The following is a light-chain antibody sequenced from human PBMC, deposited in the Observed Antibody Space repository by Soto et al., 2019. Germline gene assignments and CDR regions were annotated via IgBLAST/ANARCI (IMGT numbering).Light chain of an antibody. J-gene: IGLJ1*01. CDR2: LLS. Sequence: QSALTQPASVSVAPGRMITVSRPGTSSDVCYYDYVSLYKQHPGKAPQLVIYLLSHQPSGHSARFSGSRSHNTASLTNSGLQPEDEADYYCSSYTSSTTLPFGFGTGTKVTVL. V-gene: IGLV2-14*01. CDR3: SSYTSSTTLPFG. CDR1: SSDVCYYDY.